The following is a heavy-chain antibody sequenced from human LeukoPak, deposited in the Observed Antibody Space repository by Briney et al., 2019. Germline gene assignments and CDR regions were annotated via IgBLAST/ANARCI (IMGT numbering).Heavy chain of an antibody. CDR3: ARTHYDILTGYYY. J-gene: IGHJ4*02. Sequence: PGGSLRLSCVASGFTFSSYSMNWVRQAPGKGLEWVSYISSSSSTIYYADSVKGRFTISRDNAKNSLFLQMNSLRAEDTAVYYCARTHYDILTGYYYWGQGTLVTVSS. D-gene: IGHD3-9*01. CDR1: GFTFSSYS. CDR2: ISSSSSTI. V-gene: IGHV3-48*04.